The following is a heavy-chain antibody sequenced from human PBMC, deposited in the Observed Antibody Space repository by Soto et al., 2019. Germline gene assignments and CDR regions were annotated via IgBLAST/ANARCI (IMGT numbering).Heavy chain of an antibody. Sequence: GGSLRLSCAASGFTFSSYSMNWVRQAPGKGLEWVSSISSSSSYIYYADSVKGRFTISRDNAKNSLYLQMNSLRAEATAVYYCARGIGAAEPSAFDSWGQGRMVTVSS. CDR1: GFTFSSYS. J-gene: IGHJ3*02. CDR3: ARGIGAAEPSAFDS. CDR2: ISSSSSYI. V-gene: IGHV3-21*01. D-gene: IGHD6-13*01.